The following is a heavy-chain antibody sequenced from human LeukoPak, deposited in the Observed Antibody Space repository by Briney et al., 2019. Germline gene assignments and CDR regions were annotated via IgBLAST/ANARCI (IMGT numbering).Heavy chain of an antibody. CDR1: GGTFSNYA. CDR2: SLPKFGTT. CDR3: ARDGRGGRENWFDP. J-gene: IGHJ5*02. Sequence: GSSVKVSCKASGGTFSNYAFSWVRQAPGQGLEWMGRSLPKFGTTNSAQKLQDRVRITADKYTNTVYMELSSMRSGDTAVYYCARDGRGGRENWFDPWGQGTLVTVSS. D-gene: IGHD2-15*01. V-gene: IGHV1-69*06.